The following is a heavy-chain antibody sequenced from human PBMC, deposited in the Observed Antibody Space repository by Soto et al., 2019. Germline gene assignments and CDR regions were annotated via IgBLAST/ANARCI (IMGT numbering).Heavy chain of an antibody. CDR2: VSIYNVYT. D-gene: IGHD3-9*01. CDR1: GYTVAEYG. Sequence: AAVKVSCKSSGYTVAEYGVRWLRPAPARGLEWMGRVSIYNVYTKYSQKFYGRVTMTTDTSTATAHMELRSLRSDDTAVYYCARGGLLTGYSLDYFDMDVWGQGTTVTVSS. J-gene: IGHJ6*02. CDR3: ARGGLLTGYSLDYFDMDV. V-gene: IGHV1-18*01.